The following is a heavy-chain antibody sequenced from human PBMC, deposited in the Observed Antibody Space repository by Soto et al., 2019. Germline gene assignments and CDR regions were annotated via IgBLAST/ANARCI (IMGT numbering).Heavy chain of an antibody. CDR2: ISSSSSYT. V-gene: IGHV3-11*06. Sequence: GGSLRLSCAASGFTFSDYYMSWIRQAPGKGLEWVSYISSSSSYTNYADSVKGRFTISRDNAKNSLYLQMNSLRAEDTAVYYCARVPLSDYDFWSGYYPQYYLDYWGQGTLVTVSS. CDR1: GFTFSDYY. D-gene: IGHD3-3*01. CDR3: ARVPLSDYDFWSGYYPQYYLDY. J-gene: IGHJ4*02.